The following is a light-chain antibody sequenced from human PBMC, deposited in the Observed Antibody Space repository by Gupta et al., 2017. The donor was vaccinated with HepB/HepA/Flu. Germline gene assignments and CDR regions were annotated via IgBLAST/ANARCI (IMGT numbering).Light chain of an antibody. J-gene: IGLJ2*01. V-gene: IGLV2-14*03. CDR2: DVT. CDR1: SSDVGGYNY. CDR3: SSYTSSSSNVI. Sequence: TGTSSDVGGYNYVSWYQQHPGKAPRLIISDVTSRPSGVSIRFSGSKSGNTASLTISGLQAEDEADYYCSSYTSSSSNVIFGGGTKLTVL.